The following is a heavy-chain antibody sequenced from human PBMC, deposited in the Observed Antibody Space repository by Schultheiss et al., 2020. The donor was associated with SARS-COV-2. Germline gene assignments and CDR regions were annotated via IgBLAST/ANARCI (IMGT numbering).Heavy chain of an antibody. Sequence: GESLKISCTASGFTFGNYYMHWVRQAPGKGLVWVSSITSDGSSTNYADSVKGRFNISRDNAKNTVFLQMNILAVEDTAVYYCVREQDATVASRSINYGMDVWGQGTTVTVSS. CDR1: GFTFGNYY. J-gene: IGHJ6*02. V-gene: IGHV3-74*01. CDR2: ITSDGSST. D-gene: IGHD3-3*02. CDR3: VREQDATVASRSINYGMDV.